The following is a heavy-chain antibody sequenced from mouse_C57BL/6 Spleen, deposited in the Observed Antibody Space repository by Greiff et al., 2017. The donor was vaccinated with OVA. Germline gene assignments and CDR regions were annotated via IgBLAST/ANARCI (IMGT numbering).Heavy chain of an antibody. CDR1: GYTFTSYC. J-gene: IGHJ3*01. CDR3: AREDYDAWFAY. CDR2: IDPSDSYT. Sequence: VQLQQPGAELVKPGASVKLSCKASGYTFTSYCMQWVKQRPGQGLEWIGEIDPSDSYTNYNQKFKGKATLTVDTSSSTAYMQLSSLTSEDSAVYYCAREDYDAWFAYWGQGTLVTVSA. D-gene: IGHD2-4*01. V-gene: IGHV1-50*01.